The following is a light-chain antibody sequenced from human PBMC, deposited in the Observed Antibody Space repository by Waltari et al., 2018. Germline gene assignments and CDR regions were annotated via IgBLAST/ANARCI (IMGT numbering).Light chain of an antibody. J-gene: IGKJ1*01. V-gene: IGKV1-39*01. CDR1: KTISSN. Sequence: DIQMTQSPSSLSAYVGDSVTITCRPNKTISSNLNWYQQQPGKAPKLLIYAASTLQSGVPSRFSGSGSGTDFILTISSLQPEDFAAYYCQHTYDSSGTFGQGTKVAIK. CDR3: QHTYDSSGT. CDR2: AAS.